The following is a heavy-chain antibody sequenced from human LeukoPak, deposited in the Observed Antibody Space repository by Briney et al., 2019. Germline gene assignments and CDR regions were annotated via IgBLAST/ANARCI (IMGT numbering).Heavy chain of an antibody. D-gene: IGHD2-21*01. V-gene: IGHV3-23*01. Sequence: GGSLRLSCEASGFTFSRYGMSWVRQAPGKGLEWVSAISGSGGSTYYADSVKGRFTISRDNSKNTLYLQMNSLRAEDTAVYYCAKDLLSAYCGGDCYDYWGQGTLVTVSS. J-gene: IGHJ4*02. CDR1: GFTFSRYG. CDR2: ISGSGGST. CDR3: AKDLLSAYCGGDCYDY.